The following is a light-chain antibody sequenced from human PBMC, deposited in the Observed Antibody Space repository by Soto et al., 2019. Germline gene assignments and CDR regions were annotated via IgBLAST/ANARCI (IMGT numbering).Light chain of an antibody. V-gene: IGKV4-1*01. Sequence: DIVMTQSPDSLAVSLGERATINCKSSQSVLYSSNNKNYLAWYQQKPGQPPRLLIYWASARESGVPDRFSGSGSGTDFTLTISSLQAEDVAVYYCQQYYSTPRTFGHGTNVEIK. CDR3: QQYYSTPRT. CDR2: WAS. CDR1: QSVLYSSNNKNY. J-gene: IGKJ1*01.